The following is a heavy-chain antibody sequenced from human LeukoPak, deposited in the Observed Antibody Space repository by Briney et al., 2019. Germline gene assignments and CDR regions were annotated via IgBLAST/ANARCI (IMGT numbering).Heavy chain of an antibody. CDR2: ISYDGSNK. V-gene: IGHV3-30*18. CDR1: GFTFSSYG. Sequence: GGSLRLSCAASGFTFSSYGMHWVRQAPGKGLEWVAVISYDGSNKYYADSVKGRFTISRDNSKNTLYLQMNSLRAEDTAVYYCAKDGRYFDWLSYYFDYWGQGTLVTVS. D-gene: IGHD3-9*01. J-gene: IGHJ4*02. CDR3: AKDGRYFDWLSYYFDY.